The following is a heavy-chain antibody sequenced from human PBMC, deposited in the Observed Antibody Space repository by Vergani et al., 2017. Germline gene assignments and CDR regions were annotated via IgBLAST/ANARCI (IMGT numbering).Heavy chain of an antibody. Sequence: EVQLVESGGGLVQPGGSLRLSCAASGFTFSSYAMSWVRQAPGKGLEWVSAISGSGGSTYYADSVKGRFTISRDNSKNTLYLQMNSLRAEDTAVYYCAKDRKRTYYYDSSGYPTSFDYWGQGTLVTVSS. J-gene: IGHJ4*02. V-gene: IGHV3-23*04. CDR3: AKDRKRTYYYDSSGYPTSFDY. CDR2: ISGSGGST. CDR1: GFTFSSYA. D-gene: IGHD3-22*01.